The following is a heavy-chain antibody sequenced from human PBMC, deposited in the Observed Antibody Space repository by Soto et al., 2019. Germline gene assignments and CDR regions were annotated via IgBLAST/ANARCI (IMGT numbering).Heavy chain of an antibody. CDR1: GGSISSSSYY. D-gene: IGHD6-6*01. Sequence: PSETLSLTCTVSGGSISSSSYYWGWIRQPPGKGLEWIGSIYYSGSTYYNPSLKSRVTISVDTSKNQFSLKLSSVTAADTAVYYCASIEYSSSSYGMDVWGQGTTVTVSS. CDR2: IYYSGST. J-gene: IGHJ6*02. V-gene: IGHV4-39*01. CDR3: ASIEYSSSSYGMDV.